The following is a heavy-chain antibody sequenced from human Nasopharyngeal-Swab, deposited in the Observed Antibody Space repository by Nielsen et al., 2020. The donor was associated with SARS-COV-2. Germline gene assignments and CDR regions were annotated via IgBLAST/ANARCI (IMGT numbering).Heavy chain of an antibody. CDR3: ARGLRGYSGYSDY. CDR2: IHSGGST. Sequence: WIRQPPGKGLEWVSVIHSGGSTYYADSVKGRFTISRDNSKNTLYLQMNSLRAEDTAVYYCARGLRGYSGYSDYWGQGTLVTVSS. J-gene: IGHJ4*02. D-gene: IGHD5-12*01. V-gene: IGHV3-53*01.